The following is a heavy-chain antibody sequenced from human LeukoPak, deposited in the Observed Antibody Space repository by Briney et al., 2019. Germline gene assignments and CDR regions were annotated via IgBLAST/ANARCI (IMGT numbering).Heavy chain of an antibody. V-gene: IGHV3-9*01. D-gene: IGHD3-3*02. CDR1: GFTFDDYA. Sequence: GRSLRLSCAASGFTFDDYAMHWVRQAPGKGLEWVSGISWSSGSIGYADSVKGRFTISRDNAKNSLYLQMNSLRAEDTALYYCAKGSDEGISGIDYWGQGTLVTVSS. CDR2: ISWSSGSI. J-gene: IGHJ4*02. CDR3: AKGSDEGISGIDY.